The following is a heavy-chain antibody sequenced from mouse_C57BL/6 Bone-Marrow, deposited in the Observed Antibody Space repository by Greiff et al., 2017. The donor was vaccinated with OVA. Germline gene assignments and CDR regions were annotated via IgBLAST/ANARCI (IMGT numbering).Heavy chain of an antibody. D-gene: IGHD1-1*01. Sequence: VQLQQSGAELVRPGASVKLSCTASGFNFTGDYMHWVKQRPEQGLEWIGWIYPGNVDPAYASKFSGKATITADTSSNTAYLPLSSLPSADSAVYSCTLLTWLAYWGQGTLVTVSA. V-gene: IGHV14-4*01. CDR1: GFNFTGDY. CDR3: TLLTWLAY. J-gene: IGHJ3*01. CDR2: IYPGNVDP.